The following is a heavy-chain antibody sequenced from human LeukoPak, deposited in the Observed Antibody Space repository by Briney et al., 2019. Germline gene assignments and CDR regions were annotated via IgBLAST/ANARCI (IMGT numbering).Heavy chain of an antibody. CDR2: ISPGGGTT. D-gene: IGHD4/OR15-4a*01. V-gene: IGHV3-23*01. Sequence: GGSLRLSCAVSGFAFGSEAMSWVRQSPARGLEWVASISPGGGTTYYADYVKGRFTISRDNSKNSLFVQMNSLRAEDTAVYYCASAKVGDVWGQGTTVTVSS. J-gene: IGHJ6*02. CDR3: ASAKVGDV. CDR1: GFAFGSEA.